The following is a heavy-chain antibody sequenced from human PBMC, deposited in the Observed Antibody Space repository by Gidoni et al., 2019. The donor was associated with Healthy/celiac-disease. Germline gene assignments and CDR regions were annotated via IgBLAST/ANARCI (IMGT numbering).Heavy chain of an antibody. CDR3: AREREMDTAMPKDYYYGMDV. CDR1: GYTFTSYY. J-gene: IGHJ6*02. Sequence: QVQLVQSGAEVKKPGASVKVSCKPSGYTFTSYYMHWVRQAPGQGLEWMGIINPSGGSTSYAQKFQGRVTMTRDTSTSTVYMELSSLRSEDTAVYYCAREREMDTAMPKDYYYGMDVWGQGTTVTVSS. CDR2: INPSGGST. V-gene: IGHV1-46*03. D-gene: IGHD5-18*01.